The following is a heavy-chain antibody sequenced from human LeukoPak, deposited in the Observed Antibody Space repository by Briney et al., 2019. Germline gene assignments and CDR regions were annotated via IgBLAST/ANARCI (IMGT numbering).Heavy chain of an antibody. Sequence: PSETLSLTCTVSGGSISSYYWSWIRQPAGKGLEWIGRIYTSGSTNYNPSLKSRVTMSVDTSKNQFSRKLSSVSAADTAVYCGATCNSCYSPAFTIWAQGTMVPASS. J-gene: IGHJ3*02. V-gene: IGHV4-4*07. CDR2: IYTSGST. CDR3: ATCNSCYSPAFTI. CDR1: GGSISSYY. D-gene: IGHD2-2*02.